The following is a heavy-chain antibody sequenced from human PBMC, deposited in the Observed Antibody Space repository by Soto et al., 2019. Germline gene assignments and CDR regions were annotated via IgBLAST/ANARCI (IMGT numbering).Heavy chain of an antibody. CDR1: GYSFINYD. CDR2: MNPNSGNT. Sequence: GASVKVSCKASGYSFINYDINWVRQAPGRGLEWMGWMNPNSGNTDYAQKFQGRVTITRDTSTSTAYMELSSLRSEDTAVYYCARARWQQLVADAFDIWGQGTVVTVSS. J-gene: IGHJ3*02. D-gene: IGHD6-13*01. CDR3: ARARWQQLVADAFDI. V-gene: IGHV1-8*01.